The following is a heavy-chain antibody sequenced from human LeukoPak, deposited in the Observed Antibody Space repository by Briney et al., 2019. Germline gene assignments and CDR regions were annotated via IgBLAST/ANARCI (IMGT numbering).Heavy chain of an antibody. J-gene: IGHJ5*02. CDR3: AKLPTTGWYAGGNWFDP. CDR1: GFTFSNYA. Sequence: PGGSLRLSCAASGFTFSNYAMTWVRQAPGKGLEWVSLISGSGGDIRYADSVRGRFSISRDNSKNTLYLQMNSLRAEDTAVFYCAKLPTTGWYAGGNWFDPWGQGTLVIVSS. D-gene: IGHD6-19*01. V-gene: IGHV3-23*01. CDR2: ISGSGGDI.